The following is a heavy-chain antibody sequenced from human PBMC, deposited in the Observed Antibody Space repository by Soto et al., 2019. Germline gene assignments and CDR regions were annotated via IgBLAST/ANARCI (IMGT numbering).Heavy chain of an antibody. J-gene: IGHJ5*02. CDR2: IYYSGST. D-gene: IGHD3-3*01. CDR3: ARQGTYYDFWSDTNNNWFDP. Sequence: QLQLQESGPGLVKPSETLSLTCTVSGGSISSGSYYWGWIRQPPGKGLEWIGSIYYSGSTYYNPSLKSRVTISVDTSKNQFSLKLSSVTAADTAVYYCARQGTYYDFWSDTNNNWFDPWGQGTLVTVSS. CDR1: GGSISSGSYY. V-gene: IGHV4-39*01.